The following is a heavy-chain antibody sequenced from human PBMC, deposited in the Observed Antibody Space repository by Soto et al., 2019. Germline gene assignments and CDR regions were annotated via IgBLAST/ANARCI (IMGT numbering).Heavy chain of an antibody. D-gene: IGHD3-16*02. CDR3: ADFVWGSYRPSGDAFDT. CDR2: ISTNGGST. V-gene: IGHV3-64D*06. J-gene: IGHJ3*02. CDR1: GFTFSSYA. Sequence: PGGSLRLSCSASGFTFSSYAMHWVRQAPGKGLEYVSSISTNGGSTHYADSVKGRFTISRDNSKNTQYLQMSSLRADDTAVYYWADFVWGSYRPSGDAFDTWGKGKMVTASS.